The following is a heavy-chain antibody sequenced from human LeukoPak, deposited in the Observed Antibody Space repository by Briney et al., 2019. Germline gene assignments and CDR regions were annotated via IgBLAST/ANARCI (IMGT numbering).Heavy chain of an antibody. CDR1: GFAFSSYS. D-gene: IGHD6-19*01. CDR2: ISSSSSYI. V-gene: IGHV3-21*01. CDR3: ARIRPPGYSSGWYDY. Sequence: GGSLRLSCAASGFAFSSYSMNWVRQAPGKGLEWVSSISSSSSYIYYADSVKGRFTISRDNAKNSLYLQMNSLRAEDTAVYYCARIRPPGYSSGWYDYWGQGTLVTVSS. J-gene: IGHJ4*02.